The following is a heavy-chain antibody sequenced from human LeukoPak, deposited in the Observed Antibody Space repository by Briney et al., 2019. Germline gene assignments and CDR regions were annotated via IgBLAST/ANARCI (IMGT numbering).Heavy chain of an antibody. J-gene: IGHJ4*02. CDR1: GFTVSSNY. D-gene: IGHD4-17*01. CDR2: IYSGGST. Sequence: GGSLRLSCAASGFTVSSNYMSWVRQAPGKGLEWVSVIYSGGSTYYADSVKGQFTISRDNSKNTLYLQMNSLRAEDTAVYYCARDHFYGDYVYDYWGQGTLVTVSS. V-gene: IGHV3-53*01. CDR3: ARDHFYGDYVYDY.